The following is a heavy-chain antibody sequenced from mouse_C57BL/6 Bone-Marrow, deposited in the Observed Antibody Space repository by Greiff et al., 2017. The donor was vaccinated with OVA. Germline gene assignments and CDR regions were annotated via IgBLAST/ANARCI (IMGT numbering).Heavy chain of an antibody. Sequence: QVQLQQPGAELVKPGASVKMSCKASGYTFTSYWITWVKQRPGQGLEWIGDIYPGSGSTNYNEKFKSKATLTVDTSSSTAYMQLSSLTSEDSAVYYCARERGYYYGSSPLDYWGQGTTRTVSS. CDR1: GYTFTSYW. CDR2: IYPGSGST. CDR3: ARERGYYYGSSPLDY. V-gene: IGHV1-55*01. D-gene: IGHD1-1*01. J-gene: IGHJ2*01.